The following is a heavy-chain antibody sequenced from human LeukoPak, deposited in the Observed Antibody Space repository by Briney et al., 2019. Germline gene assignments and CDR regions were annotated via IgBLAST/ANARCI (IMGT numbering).Heavy chain of an antibody. CDR1: GCPISSSSYY. CDR2: IYYSGIT. CDR3: ARDNYYYYYGMDV. J-gene: IGHJ6*02. V-gene: IGHV4-39*07. Sequence: SGTLSPTFPVSGCPISSSSYYWGWMRQPPGKGLEWIGRIYYSGITYYTPSLKSRAPMSVNTSKNQFSLKLSSVTAADTAVYYCARDNYYYYYGMDVWGQGTTVTVSS.